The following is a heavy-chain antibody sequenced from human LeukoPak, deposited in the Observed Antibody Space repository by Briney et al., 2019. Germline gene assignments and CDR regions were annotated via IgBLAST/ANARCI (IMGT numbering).Heavy chain of an antibody. CDR3: AKDTHIVATTLLDY. V-gene: IGHV1-46*01. D-gene: IGHD5-12*01. CDR1: GYTFTSYY. J-gene: IGHJ4*02. CDR2: INPSGGST. Sequence: ASVKVSCKASGYTFTSYYMHWVRQAPGQGLEWMGIINPSGGSTSYAQKFQGRVTMTRDTSTSTVYMELSSLRAEDTALYYCAKDTHIVATTLLDYWGQGTLVTVSS.